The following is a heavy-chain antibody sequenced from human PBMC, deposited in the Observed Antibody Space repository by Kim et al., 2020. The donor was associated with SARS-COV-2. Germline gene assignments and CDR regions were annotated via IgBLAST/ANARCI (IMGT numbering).Heavy chain of an antibody. D-gene: IGHD3-22*01. J-gene: IGHJ1*01. V-gene: IGHV3-30*07. CDR3: ATVVFYYDAGYFKN. Sequence: SADTVKGRIILSRDHSKNTLYLQMNSLRAEDTAVYYCATVVFYYDAGYFKNWGQGTLVIVSS.